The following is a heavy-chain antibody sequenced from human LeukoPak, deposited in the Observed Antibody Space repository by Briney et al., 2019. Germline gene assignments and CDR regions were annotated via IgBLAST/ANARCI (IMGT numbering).Heavy chain of an antibody. CDR2: ISGSGGST. D-gene: IGHD4-17*01. V-gene: IGHV3-23*01. J-gene: IGHJ3*02. CDR1: GFTFSSYA. Sequence: GGSLRLSCAASGFTFSSYAMSWVRQAPGKGLEWVSTISGSGGSTFYSDSVKGRFTISRDNAKNSLYLQMNSLRAEDTAVYYCARVRTTVTTFDAFDIWGQGTMVTVSS. CDR3: ARVRTTVTTFDAFDI.